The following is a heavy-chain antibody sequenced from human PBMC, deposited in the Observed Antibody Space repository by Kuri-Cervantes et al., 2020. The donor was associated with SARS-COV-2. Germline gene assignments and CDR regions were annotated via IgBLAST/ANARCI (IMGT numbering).Heavy chain of an antibody. CDR3: ARVFSSSWTLGWFDP. CDR2: IIPIFGTA. CDR1: GYTFTGYY. Sequence: SVKVSCKASGYTFTGYYMHWVRQAPGQGLEWMGGIIPIFGTANYAQKFQGRVTITTDESTSTAYMELSSLRSEDTAVYYCARVFSSSWTLGWFDPWGQGTLVTVSS. D-gene: IGHD6-13*01. J-gene: IGHJ5*02. V-gene: IGHV1-69*05.